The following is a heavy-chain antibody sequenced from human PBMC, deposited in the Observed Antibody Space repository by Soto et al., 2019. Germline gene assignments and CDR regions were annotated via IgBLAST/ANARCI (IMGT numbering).Heavy chain of an antibody. CDR1: GYTFTGYY. CDR2: INPNSGGT. V-gene: IGHV1-2*02. CDR3: ARNHDYYDSSGYVDDAFDI. Sequence: ASVKVSCKASGYTFTGYYMHWVRQAPGQGLEWMGWINPNSGGTNYAQKFQGRVTMTRDTSISTAYMELSRLRFDDTAVYYCARNHDYYDSSGYVDDAFDIWGQGTMVTVSS. J-gene: IGHJ3*02. D-gene: IGHD3-22*01.